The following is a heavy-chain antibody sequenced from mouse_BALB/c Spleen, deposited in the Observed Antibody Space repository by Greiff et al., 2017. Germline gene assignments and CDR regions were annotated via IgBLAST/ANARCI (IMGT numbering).Heavy chain of an antibody. V-gene: IGHV3-6*02. Sequence: EVKLVESGPGLVKPSQSLSLTCSVTGYSITSGYYWNWIRQFPGNKLEWMGYISYDGSNNYNPSLKNRISITRDTSKNQFFLKLNSVTTEDTATYYCAREGITTVGGAWFAYWGQGTLVTVSA. CDR3: AREGITTVGGAWFAY. CDR1: GYSITSGYY. J-gene: IGHJ3*01. CDR2: ISYDGSN. D-gene: IGHD1-1*01.